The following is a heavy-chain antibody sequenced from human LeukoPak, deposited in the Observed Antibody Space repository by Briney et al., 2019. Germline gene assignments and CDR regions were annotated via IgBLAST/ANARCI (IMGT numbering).Heavy chain of an antibody. V-gene: IGHV1-18*01. CDR3: ARGLGVVTAQSEQPKPRYFDL. CDR2: ISGYNGNT. Sequence: GASVKVSCKASGYTLISYGISWVRQAPGQGLEWMGCISGYNGNTNYAQNLQGRVTMTTDTSTSTAYMELRSLRSDDTAVYYCARGLGVVTAQSEQPKPRYFDLWGRGTQVTVSS. J-gene: IGHJ2*01. CDR1: GYTLISYG. D-gene: IGHD2-21*02.